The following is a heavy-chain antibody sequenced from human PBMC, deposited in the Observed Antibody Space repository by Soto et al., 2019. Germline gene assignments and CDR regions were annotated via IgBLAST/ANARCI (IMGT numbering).Heavy chain of an antibody. CDR2: INPDGGGT. J-gene: IGHJ6*02. CDR1: GYTFTSYY. D-gene: IGHD1-26*01. CDR3: AVGGSYLSLDV. V-gene: IGHV1-46*01. Sequence: ASVKVSCKASGYTFTSYYMHWVRLAPGQGLEWMGIINPDGGGTSYAQKFQDKIIMTRDTSTSTVYMEMSSLRSEDTAAYYCAVGGSYLSLDVWGQGTTVTVSS.